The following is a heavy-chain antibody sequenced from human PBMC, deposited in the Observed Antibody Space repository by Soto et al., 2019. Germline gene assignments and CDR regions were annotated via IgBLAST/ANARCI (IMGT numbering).Heavy chain of an antibody. V-gene: IGHV1-46*01. CDR3: ARGPAIAPDAY. Sequence: QVQLAQSGTEVKKPGASVKVSCKTSGYIFTSYYIHWVRQAPGQGLEWMGIINPSGGTTTYAQKFQGRVTMTRDTSTSTVYMELSSLRSEDTAVYYCARGPAIAPDAYWGLGTLVTVSS. CDR2: INPSGGTT. CDR1: GYIFTSYY. J-gene: IGHJ4*02. D-gene: IGHD2-2*01.